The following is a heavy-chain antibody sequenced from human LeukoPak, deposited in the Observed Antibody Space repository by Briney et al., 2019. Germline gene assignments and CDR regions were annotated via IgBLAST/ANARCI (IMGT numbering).Heavy chain of an antibody. CDR3: ARAMATVTTCWFDP. CDR1: GGSISSGGYS. CDR2: IYHSGST. J-gene: IGHJ5*02. D-gene: IGHD4-17*01. Sequence: SETLSLTCAVSGGSISSGGYSWSWIRQPPGTGLEWIGYIYHSGSTYYNPSLKSRVTISVDRSKNQFSLKLSSVTAADTAVYYCARAMATVTTCWFDPWGQGTLVTVSS. V-gene: IGHV4-30-2*01.